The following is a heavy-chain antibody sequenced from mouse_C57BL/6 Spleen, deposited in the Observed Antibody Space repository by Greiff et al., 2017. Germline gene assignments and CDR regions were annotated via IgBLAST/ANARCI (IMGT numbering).Heavy chain of an antibody. J-gene: IGHJ3*01. Sequence: EVQLQESGGGLVKPGGSLKLSCAASGFTFSSYAMSWVRQTPEKRLEWVATISDGGSYTYYPDNVKGRFTISRDNAKNNLYLQMSHLKSEDTAMYYCAREDYSNYPFAYWGQGTLVTVSA. CDR3: AREDYSNYPFAY. CDR1: GFTFSSYA. V-gene: IGHV5-4*01. D-gene: IGHD2-5*01. CDR2: ISDGGSYT.